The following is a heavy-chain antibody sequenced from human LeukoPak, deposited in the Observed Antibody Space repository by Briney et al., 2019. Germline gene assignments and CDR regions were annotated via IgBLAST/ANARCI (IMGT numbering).Heavy chain of an antibody. J-gene: IGHJ5*02. CDR2: ISAYNGNT. V-gene: IGHV1-18*01. Sequence: GASLKVSCKASGYTFTSYGISWVRQAPGQGLEWMRWISAYNGNTNYAQKLQGRVTMTTDTSTSTAYMELRSLRSDDTAVYYCARDIAAAGTNWFDPWGQGTLVTVSS. D-gene: IGHD6-13*01. CDR3: ARDIAAAGTNWFDP. CDR1: GYTFTSYG.